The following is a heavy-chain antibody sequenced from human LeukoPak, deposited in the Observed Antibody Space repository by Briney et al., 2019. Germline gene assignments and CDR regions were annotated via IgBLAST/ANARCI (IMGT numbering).Heavy chain of an antibody. V-gene: IGHV3-30*18. CDR3: AKAPGGWTSDAFDI. CDR2: ISYDGSNK. D-gene: IGHD6-19*01. CDR1: GFTFSSYG. J-gene: IGHJ3*02. Sequence: PGGSLRLSCAASGFTFSSYGMHWVRQAPGKGLEWVAVISYDGSNKYYADSVKGRFTISRDNSKNTLYLQMNSLRAEDTAVYYCAKAPGGWTSDAFDIWGQGTMVTVS.